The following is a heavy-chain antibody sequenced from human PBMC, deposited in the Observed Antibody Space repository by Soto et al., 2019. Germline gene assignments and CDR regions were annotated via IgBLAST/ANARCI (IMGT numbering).Heavy chain of an antibody. Sequence: QVQLQESGPGLVKPSETLSLTCTVSGGSIISYYWSWIRQPPGKGLEWIGYIYYSGSTNYNPSLKIRVTISVDTSKNQFSLKLSSVTAADTAVYYCARLVPAAAYYYYYMDVWGKGTTVTVSS. D-gene: IGHD2-2*01. CDR3: ARLVPAAAYYYYYMDV. CDR2: IYYSGST. CDR1: GGSIISYY. V-gene: IGHV4-59*08. J-gene: IGHJ6*03.